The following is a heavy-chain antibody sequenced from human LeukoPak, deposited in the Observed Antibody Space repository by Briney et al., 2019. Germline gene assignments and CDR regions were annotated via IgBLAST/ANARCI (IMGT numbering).Heavy chain of an antibody. J-gene: IGHJ4*02. CDR3: ARDYRVVPAATPDY. D-gene: IGHD2-2*01. CDR1: GYTFTSYG. CDR2: ISAYNGNT. Sequence: ASVKVSCKASGYTFTSYGISWVRQAPGQGLEWMGWISAYNGNTNYAQKLQGRVTMTTDTSTSTAYMELRSLRSDDTAVYYCARDYRVVPAATPDYWGQGTLVTVSS. V-gene: IGHV1-18*01.